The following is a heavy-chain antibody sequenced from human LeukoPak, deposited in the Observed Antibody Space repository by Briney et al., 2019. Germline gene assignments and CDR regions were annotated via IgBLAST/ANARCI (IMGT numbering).Heavy chain of an antibody. CDR2: ISYDGSNK. J-gene: IGHJ4*02. CDR3: ARGSSFDY. D-gene: IGHD6-13*01. Sequence: QPGRSLRLSCAASGFTFSSYNMHWVRQAPGKGLEWVAVISYDGSNKYHADSVKGRFTISRDNSKSTLYLQMNSLRPEDTAVYYCARGSSFDYWGQGTLVTASS. V-gene: IGHV3-30*03. CDR1: GFTFSSYN.